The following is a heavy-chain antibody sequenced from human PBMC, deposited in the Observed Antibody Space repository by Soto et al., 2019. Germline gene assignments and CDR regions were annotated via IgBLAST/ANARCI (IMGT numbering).Heavy chain of an antibody. J-gene: IGHJ6*02. Sequence: QVQLVQSGAEVQKPGSSVKVSCKASGGTFSSYAISWVRQAPGQGLEWMGGIIPIFGTANYAQKFQGRVTITADESTSTAYMELSSLRSEDTAVYYCARRSDRYYYDSSGYSLGYYYGMDVWGQGTTVTVSS. V-gene: IGHV1-69*01. CDR3: ARRSDRYYYDSSGYSLGYYYGMDV. D-gene: IGHD3-22*01. CDR1: GGTFSSYA. CDR2: IIPIFGTA.